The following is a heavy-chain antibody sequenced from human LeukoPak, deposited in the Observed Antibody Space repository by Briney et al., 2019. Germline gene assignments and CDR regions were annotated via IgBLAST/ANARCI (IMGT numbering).Heavy chain of an antibody. J-gene: IGHJ3*02. D-gene: IGHD2-15*01. V-gene: IGHV3-48*04. Sequence: GGSLRLSCAASGFTFSSYSMNWVRQAPGKGLEWVSYISSSGSTIYYADSVKGRFTISRDNAKNSLYLQMNSLRAEDTAVYYCARDRVVVVVAASYDAFDIWGQGTMVTVSS. CDR1: GFTFSSYS. CDR3: ARDRVVVVVAASYDAFDI. CDR2: ISSSGSTI.